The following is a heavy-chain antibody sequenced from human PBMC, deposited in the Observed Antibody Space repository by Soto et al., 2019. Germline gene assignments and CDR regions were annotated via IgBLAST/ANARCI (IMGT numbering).Heavy chain of an antibody. J-gene: IGHJ5*02. CDR2: ISSSGDDT. V-gene: IGHV3-23*01. CDR3: AKNGYEYSTSSPWFDP. D-gene: IGHD6-6*01. Sequence: GGSLRLSCAASGFTFSNYAMNWVRRAPGKGLEWVSSISSSGDDTYYPDSVKGRFTISRDNSRNTLYLQMNSLRAEDTAIYFCAKNGYEYSTSSPWFDPWGQGTLVTVS. CDR1: GFTFSNYA.